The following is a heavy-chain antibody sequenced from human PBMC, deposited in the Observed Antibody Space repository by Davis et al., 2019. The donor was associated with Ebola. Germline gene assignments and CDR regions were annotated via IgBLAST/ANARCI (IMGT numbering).Heavy chain of an antibody. V-gene: IGHV3-23*01. CDR2: ISGSGGCT. J-gene: IGHJ3*02. Sequence: GGSLRLSCAASGFTFSTYGMSWVRQAPGKGLEWVSAISGSGGCTYYADSVKGLFTISRDNSKNTLYLQMNSLRAEETAVYYCAKYKGDFWSGYYTGNAFDIWGQGTMVTVSS. CDR1: GFTFSTYG. CDR3: AKYKGDFWSGYYTGNAFDI. D-gene: IGHD3-3*01.